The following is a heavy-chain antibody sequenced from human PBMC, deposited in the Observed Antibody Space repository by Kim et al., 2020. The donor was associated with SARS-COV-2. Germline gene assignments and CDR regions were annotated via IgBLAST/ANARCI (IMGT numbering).Heavy chain of an antibody. CDR1: GGTFGSYA. D-gene: IGHD2-2*01. CDR3: ARGGYCSSTSCPYYYYYGMDV. J-gene: IGHJ6*02. V-gene: IGHV1-69*04. Sequence: SVKVSCKASGGTFGSYAISWVRQAPGQGLEWMGRIIPILGIANYAQKFQGRVTITADKSTSTAYMELSSLRSEDTAVYYCARGGYCSSTSCPYYYYYGMDVWGQGTTVTVSS. CDR2: IIPILGIA.